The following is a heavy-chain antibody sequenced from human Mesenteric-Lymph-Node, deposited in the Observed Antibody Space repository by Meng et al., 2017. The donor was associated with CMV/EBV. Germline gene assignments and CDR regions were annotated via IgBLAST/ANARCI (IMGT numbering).Heavy chain of an antibody. D-gene: IGHD2-15*01. V-gene: IGHV6-1*01. Sequence: SQTLSLTCAISGDSVSSNSAAWNWIRQSPSRGLEWLGRTYYRSKWYNDYAVSVKSRITINPDTSKNQFSLQLNSVTPEDTAVYYCARDPDPNLLYCYCGMDVWGQGTTVTVSS. J-gene: IGHJ6*02. CDR2: TYYRSKWYN. CDR3: ARDPDPNLLYCYCGMDV. CDR1: GDSVSSNSAA.